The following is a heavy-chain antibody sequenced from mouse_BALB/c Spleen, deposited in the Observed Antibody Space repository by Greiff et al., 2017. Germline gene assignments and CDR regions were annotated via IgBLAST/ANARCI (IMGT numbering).Heavy chain of an antibody. CDR1: GFTFSDYY. D-gene: IGHD2-1*01. CDR2: ISDGGSYT. V-gene: IGHV5-4*02. CDR3: ARGDYYGNYEVFFDY. Sequence: EVQGVESGGGLVKPGGSLKLSCAASGFTFSDYYMYWVRQTPEKRLEWVATISDGGSYTYYPDSVKGRFTISRDNAKNNLYLQMSSLKSEDTAMYYCARGDYYGNYEVFFDYWGQGTTLTVSS. J-gene: IGHJ2*01.